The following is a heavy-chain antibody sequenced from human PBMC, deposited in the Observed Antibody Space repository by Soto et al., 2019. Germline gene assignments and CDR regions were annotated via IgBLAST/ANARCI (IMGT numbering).Heavy chain of an antibody. CDR3: ARGRKGYYYYYMDV. V-gene: IGHV1-2*02. J-gene: IGHJ6*03. CDR2: INPNSGNT. Sequence: ASVKVSCKASGYTFTGYYMHWVRQAPGQGLEWMGWINPNSGNTDYAQKFQGRVTMTRDTSISTAYMELSRLRSEDTAVYYCARGRKGYYYYYMDVWGKGTTVTVSS. CDR1: GYTFTGYY.